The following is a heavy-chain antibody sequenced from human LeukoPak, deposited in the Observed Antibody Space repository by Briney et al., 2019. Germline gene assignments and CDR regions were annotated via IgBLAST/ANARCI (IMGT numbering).Heavy chain of an antibody. D-gene: IGHD3-9*01. V-gene: IGHV3-21*01. CDR3: ARESRDRYFDWLPPLDYYYYYMDV. CDR2: ISSSSSYI. CDR1: GFTFSSYS. Sequence: PGGSLRLSWAASGFTFSSYSMNWVRQAPGKGLEWVSSISSSSSYIYYADSVKGQFTISRDNAKNSLYLQMNSLRAEDTAVYYCARESRDRYFDWLPPLDYYYYYMDVWGKGTTVTISS. J-gene: IGHJ6*03.